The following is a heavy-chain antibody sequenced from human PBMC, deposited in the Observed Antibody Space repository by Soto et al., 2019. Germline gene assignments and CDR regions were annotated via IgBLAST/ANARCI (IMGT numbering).Heavy chain of an antibody. CDR2: INAGNGNT. J-gene: IGHJ6*02. CDR1: GYTFTSYA. Sequence: QVQLVQSGAEVKKPGASVKVSCKASGYTFTSYAMHWVRQAPGQRLEWMGWINAGNGNTKYSQKFRGRVTITRDTSASTAYMELSSLRSEDTAVYYCARVYSGYDYNYYYYYGMDVWGQGTTVTVSS. V-gene: IGHV1-3*01. CDR3: ARVYSGYDYNYYYYYGMDV. D-gene: IGHD5-12*01.